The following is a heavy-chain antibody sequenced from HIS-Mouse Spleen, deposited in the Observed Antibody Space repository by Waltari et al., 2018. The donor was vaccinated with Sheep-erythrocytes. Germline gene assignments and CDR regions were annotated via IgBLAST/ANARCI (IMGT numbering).Heavy chain of an antibody. CDR1: GYTFTSYD. CDR3: ARVNLYSSGWYAYYYYGMDV. CDR2: LNPNRGNT. J-gene: IGHJ6*02. V-gene: IGHV1-8*01. Sequence: QVQLVQSGAEVKKPGASVKVSCKASGYTFTSYDINWVRQAPGQGLEWMGWLNPNRGNTSYAQKFQGRVTMTRKTSISTAYMELSSLRSEDTAVYYCARVNLYSSGWYAYYYYGMDVWGQGTTVTVSS. D-gene: IGHD6-19*01.